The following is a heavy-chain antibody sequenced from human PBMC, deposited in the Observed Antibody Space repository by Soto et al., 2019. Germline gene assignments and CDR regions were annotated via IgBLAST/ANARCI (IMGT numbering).Heavy chain of an antibody. V-gene: IGHV2-5*02. Sequence: QITLKESGPTLVKPTQTLTLTCTFSGFSLSTSGVGVGWIRQPPGKALEWLALIYWDDDKRYSPSLKSRLTITKDTSKNQLVLTMTNMDPVDTATYYCANRTIENWFDPWGQGTLVTVSS. D-gene: IGHD3-3*01. CDR3: ANRTIENWFDP. CDR2: IYWDDDK. J-gene: IGHJ5*02. CDR1: GFSLSTSGVG.